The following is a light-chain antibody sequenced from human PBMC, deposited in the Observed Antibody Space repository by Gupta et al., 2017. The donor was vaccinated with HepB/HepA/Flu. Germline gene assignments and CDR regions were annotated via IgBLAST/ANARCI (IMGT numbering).Light chain of an antibody. Sequence: DIQMTQSPSSLSASVGDRVTITCRASQSIINYLHWYQQKPGEAPKLLIYTASNLQSGVPSRFSGSGYGTDFTLTITSLQPEDFATYYCQQSDTWDGLTFGHGTKVDIK. CDR2: TAS. V-gene: IGKV1-39*01. CDR1: QSIINY. CDR3: QQSDTWDGLT. J-gene: IGKJ3*01.